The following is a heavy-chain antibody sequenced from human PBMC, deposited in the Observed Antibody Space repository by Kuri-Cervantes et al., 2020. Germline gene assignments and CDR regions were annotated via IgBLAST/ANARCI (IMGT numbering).Heavy chain of an antibody. D-gene: IGHD4-23*01. CDR1: GFSLSNPRMG. CDR2: IFSNDEK. Sequence: SGPTLVKPTETLRLTCSVSGFSLSNPRMGVSWIRQPPGKALEWLAHIFSNDEKSYNTSLKSRLTITKDTSKNQVVLTMTNMDPVDTGTYYCAHRGGNFWTGYSFDYWGRGTLVTVSS. V-gene: IGHV2-26*01. J-gene: IGHJ4*02. CDR3: AHRGGNFWTGYSFDY.